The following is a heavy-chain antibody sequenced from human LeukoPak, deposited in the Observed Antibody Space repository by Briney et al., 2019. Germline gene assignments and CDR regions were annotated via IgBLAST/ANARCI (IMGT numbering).Heavy chain of an antibody. J-gene: IGHJ6*02. D-gene: IGHD3-9*01. V-gene: IGHV4-61*01. Sequence: SETLSLTCTVSGGSVSSGSYYWSWIRQPPGTGLEWIGYIYYSGSTNYNPSLKSRVTISVDTSKNQFSLKLSSVTAADTAVYYCARATYYDILTGLYYYYGMDVWGQGTTVTVSS. CDR1: GGSVSSGSYY. CDR3: ARATYYDILTGLYYYYGMDV. CDR2: IYYSGST.